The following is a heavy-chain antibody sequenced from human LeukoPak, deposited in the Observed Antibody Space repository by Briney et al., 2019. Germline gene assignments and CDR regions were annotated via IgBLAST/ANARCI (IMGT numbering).Heavy chain of an antibody. J-gene: IGHJ4*02. CDR1: GYTFTSYG. D-gene: IGHD6-19*01. Sequence: ASVTVSCKASGYTFTSYGISWVRQAPGQGLEWMGWISAYNGNTNYAQKLQGRVTMTTDTSTSTAYMELRSLRSDDTAVYYCARSRAYRGIAVAGTFDYWGQGTLVTVSS. CDR3: ARSRAYRGIAVAGTFDY. CDR2: ISAYNGNT. V-gene: IGHV1-18*01.